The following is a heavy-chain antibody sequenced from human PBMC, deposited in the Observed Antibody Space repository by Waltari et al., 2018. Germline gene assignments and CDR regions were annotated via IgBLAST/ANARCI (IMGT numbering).Heavy chain of an antibody. CDR3: ARDRGRGLYLDS. Sequence: QLQLQESGPRLVNPSGTLFFTCAVSGDSMSSSDCWSWVRQPPGKGLEWLGQVHHSGGTNYIPSFASRVTIALDRSMNQFALKVTSATAADTAVYYCARDRGRGLYLDSWGQGTLVTVSP. CDR2: VHHSGGT. J-gene: IGHJ4*02. D-gene: IGHD2-15*01. CDR1: GDSMSSSDC. V-gene: IGHV4-4*02.